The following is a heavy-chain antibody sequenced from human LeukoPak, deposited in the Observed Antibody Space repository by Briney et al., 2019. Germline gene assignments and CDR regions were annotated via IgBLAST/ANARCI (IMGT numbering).Heavy chain of an antibody. CDR2: IKSKTDGGTT. CDR1: GFTFSNAW. V-gene: IGHV3-15*01. D-gene: IGHD4-11*01. Sequence: PGGSLRLSCAASGFTFSNAWMSWVRQAPGQGLEWVGRIKSKTDGGTTDHAAPVKGRFTISRDDSINTLYLQMNSLKTEDTAVYYCTTDYSNRYYFDYWGQGTLVTVSS. J-gene: IGHJ4*02. CDR3: TTDYSNRYYFDY.